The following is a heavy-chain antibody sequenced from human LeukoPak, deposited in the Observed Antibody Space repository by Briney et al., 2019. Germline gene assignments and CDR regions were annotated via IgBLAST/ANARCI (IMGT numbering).Heavy chain of an antibody. CDR1: GGSISSSSYY. D-gene: IGHD2-15*01. Sequence: SETLSHTCTVSGGSISSSSYYWGWIRQPPGKGLEWIGSTYYSGSTYYNPSLKSRVTISVDTSKNQFSLKLSSVTAADTAVYYCASDIVVGRLGIWGQGTMVTVSS. CDR3: ASDIVVGRLGI. CDR2: TYYSGST. J-gene: IGHJ3*02. V-gene: IGHV4-39*01.